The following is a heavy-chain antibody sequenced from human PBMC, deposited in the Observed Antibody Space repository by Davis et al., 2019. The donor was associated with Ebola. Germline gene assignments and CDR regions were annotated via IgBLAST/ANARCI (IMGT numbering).Heavy chain of an antibody. CDR1: GGSISSGGYY. CDR2: IYYSGST. Sequence: SETLSLTCTVSGGSISSGGYYWSWIRQHPGKGLEWIGYIYYSGSTYYNPSLKSRVTISADTSKKQFSLKLSSVTAADTAVYYCARHDPYCSGGSCYRWYFDFWGRGTLVTVSS. CDR3: ARHDPYCSGGSCYRWYFDF. V-gene: IGHV4-39*01. J-gene: IGHJ2*01. D-gene: IGHD2-15*01.